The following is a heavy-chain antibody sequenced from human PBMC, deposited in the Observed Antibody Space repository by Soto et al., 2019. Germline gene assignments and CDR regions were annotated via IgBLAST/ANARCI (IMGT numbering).Heavy chain of an antibody. CDR1: GFTFSNYA. CDR3: ARGITMDRGLIIDYFDY. J-gene: IGHJ4*02. Sequence: QVQLVESGGGVVQPGRSLRLSCAASGFTFSNYAMHWVRQAPGKGLEWVAVLSYDGSNKYYADSVKGRFTISRDNSNNRLYLQMNSLRAEDTAVYYCARGITMDRGLIIDYFDYWSQGTLVTVSS. CDR2: LSYDGSNK. V-gene: IGHV3-30-3*01. D-gene: IGHD3-10*01.